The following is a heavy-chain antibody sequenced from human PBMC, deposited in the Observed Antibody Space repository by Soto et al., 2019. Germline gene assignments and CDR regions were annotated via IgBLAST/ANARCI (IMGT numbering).Heavy chain of an antibody. D-gene: IGHD3-22*01. CDR3: ARNLNYYDSSGYRSYYYYGMDV. J-gene: IGHJ6*02. CDR2: IYPGDSDT. CDR1: GYSFTSYW. V-gene: IGHV5-51*01. Sequence: PGESLKIPCKGSGYSFTSYWIGWVRQMPGKGLEWMGIIYPGDSDTRYSPSFQGQVTISADKSISTAYLQWSSLKASDTAMYYCARNLNYYDSSGYRSYYYYGMDVWGQGTTVTVSS.